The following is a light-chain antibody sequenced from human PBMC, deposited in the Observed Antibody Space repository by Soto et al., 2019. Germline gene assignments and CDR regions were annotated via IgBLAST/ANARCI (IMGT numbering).Light chain of an antibody. V-gene: IGKV1-39*01. CDR3: QQDYSSPVT. J-gene: IGKJ2*01. CDR2: AAS. Sequence: DIQMTQSPSSLSASVGDRVTITCRASPSISSYLNWYQQKPGKAPNLLIYAASSLQSGVPSRFSGSGSGTDFTLTISSLQPEDFAAYYCQQDYSSPVTFGQGTKLEIK. CDR1: PSISSY.